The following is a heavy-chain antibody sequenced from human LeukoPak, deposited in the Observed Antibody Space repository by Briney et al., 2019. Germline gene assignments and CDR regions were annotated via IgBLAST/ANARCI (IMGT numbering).Heavy chain of an antibody. CDR1: GFTFSSFA. CDR3: ARAFGWLQLEPYDY. CDR2: ISYDGSNK. Sequence: GGSLRFSCAASGFTFSSFAMPWVRQAPGKGLKGVAVISYDGSNKYYADSVKGRFTISRDNSKNTLYLQMNSLRAEDTAVYYCARAFGWLQLEPYDYWGQGTLVTVSS. J-gene: IGHJ4*02. V-gene: IGHV3-30*01. D-gene: IGHD5-24*01.